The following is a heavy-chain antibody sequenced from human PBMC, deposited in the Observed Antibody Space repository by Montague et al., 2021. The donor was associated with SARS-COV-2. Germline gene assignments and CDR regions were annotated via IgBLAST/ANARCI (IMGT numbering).Heavy chain of an antibody. CDR3: ARGRQHFNMIVVVMTGGEYYFDY. Sequence: SETLSLTCAVYGGSFSDYYWSWIRQPPGKGLEWIGEINHRGTSDCNPSLKSRVSISVDTSKNQFSLYLGSVTAADTAVYYCARGRQHFNMIVVVMTGGEYYFDYWAQGTLVTGSS. D-gene: IGHD3-22*01. J-gene: IGHJ4*02. CDR1: GGSFSDYY. V-gene: IGHV4-34*01. CDR2: INHRGTS.